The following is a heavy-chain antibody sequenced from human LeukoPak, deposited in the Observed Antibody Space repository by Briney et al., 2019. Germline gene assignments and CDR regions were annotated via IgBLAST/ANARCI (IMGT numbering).Heavy chain of an antibody. V-gene: IGHV4-39*07. CDR1: GGSISSSSYY. J-gene: IGHJ4*02. CDR2: IYYSGST. Sequence: PSETLSLTCTVSGGSISSSSYYWGWIRQPPGKGLEWIGSIYYSGSTYYNPSLKSRVTISVDTSKNQFSLKLSSVTAADTAVYYCASYYYYDSSGYRFFDYWGQGTLVTVSS. CDR3: ASYYYYDSSGYRFFDY. D-gene: IGHD3-22*01.